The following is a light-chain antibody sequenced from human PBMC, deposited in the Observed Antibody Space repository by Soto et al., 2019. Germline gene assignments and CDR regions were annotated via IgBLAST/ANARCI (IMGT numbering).Light chain of an antibody. J-gene: IGLJ1*01. CDR2: GNS. Sequence: QSALTQPPSVSGAPGQRVTISCTGSSSNIGAGYDVHWYQQLPGTAPKLLIYGNSNRPSGVPDRFSGSKSGTSASLDITGLQAENEADYYCQSYDSSLSGYVFGTGTKVTVL. CDR3: QSYDSSLSGYV. CDR1: SSNIGAGYD. V-gene: IGLV1-40*01.